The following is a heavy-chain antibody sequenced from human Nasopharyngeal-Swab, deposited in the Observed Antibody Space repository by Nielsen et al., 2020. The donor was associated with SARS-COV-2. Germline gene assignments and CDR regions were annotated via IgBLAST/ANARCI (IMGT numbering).Heavy chain of an antibody. CDR3: ARESDGYNNYFNS. Sequence: SETLSLTCTVSGDSISSYSWNWIRQPPGKGLEWIGYISYSGSTIYNPSLRSRVTISVDMSKKQNSLRLSSVTAADTAVFYCARESDGYNNYFNSWGQGTLVTVSS. CDR1: GDSISSYS. D-gene: IGHD5-24*01. J-gene: IGHJ4*02. CDR2: ISYSGST. V-gene: IGHV4-59*01.